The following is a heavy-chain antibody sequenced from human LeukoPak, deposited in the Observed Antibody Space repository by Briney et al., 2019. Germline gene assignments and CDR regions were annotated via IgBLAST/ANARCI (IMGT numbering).Heavy chain of an antibody. V-gene: IGHV1-2*02. D-gene: IGHD3-16*01. CDR3: ATLSMITFGGVPDY. CDR1: GYTFTGYY. CDR2: INPNSGGT. J-gene: IGHJ4*02. Sequence: GASVKVSCKASGYTFTGYYMHWVRQAPGQGLEWMGWINPNSGGTNYAQKFQGRVTMTRDTSISTAYMELSRLRSDDTAVYYCATLSMITFGGVPDYWGQGTLVTVSS.